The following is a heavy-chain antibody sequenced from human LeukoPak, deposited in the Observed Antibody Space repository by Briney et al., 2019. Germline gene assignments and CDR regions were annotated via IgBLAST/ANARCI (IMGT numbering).Heavy chain of an antibody. J-gene: IGHJ4*02. CDR1: QFTFNGSW. V-gene: IGHV3-7*01. D-gene: IGHD1-1*01. CDR3: AIWTSGNY. Sequence: GGSLRLSCADSQFTFNGSWMNWVSQAPGKGLEWVANMDPTGSQKRYVDSVRGRFTISKDNPGASLYLDMHSLRAEDTAIYYCAIWTSGNYWGQGTLVTVSS. CDR2: MDPTGSQK.